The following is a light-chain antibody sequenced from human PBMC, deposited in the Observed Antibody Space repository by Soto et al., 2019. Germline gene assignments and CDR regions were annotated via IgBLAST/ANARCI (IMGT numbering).Light chain of an antibody. V-gene: IGKV1-17*01. CDR2: AAS. CDR1: QGIRND. CDR3: LRHSTYPLT. J-gene: IGKJ1*01. Sequence: DIQMTQFPSSLCASVGDRVTITCRASQGIRNDLAWYQQKQAKDPKRLIYAASSLKSGVPSRFSGSGYGIEFTRAISSLHAEDFVTFYFLRHSTYPLTFGQGNKLEIK.